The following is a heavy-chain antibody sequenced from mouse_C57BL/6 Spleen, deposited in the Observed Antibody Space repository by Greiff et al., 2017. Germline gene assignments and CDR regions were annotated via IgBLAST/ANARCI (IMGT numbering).Heavy chain of an antibody. Sequence: QVQLQQPGAELVKPGASVKLSCKASGYTFTSYWMHWVKQRPGQGLEWIGMIHPNSGSTNYNEKFKSKATLTVDNSSSTAYMQLSSLTSEDSAVXYCAKSGDGNYVMDYWGQGTSVTGAS. CDR3: AKSGDGNYVMDY. V-gene: IGHV1-64*01. CDR2: IHPNSGST. D-gene: IGHD2-1*01. J-gene: IGHJ4*01. CDR1: GYTFTSYW.